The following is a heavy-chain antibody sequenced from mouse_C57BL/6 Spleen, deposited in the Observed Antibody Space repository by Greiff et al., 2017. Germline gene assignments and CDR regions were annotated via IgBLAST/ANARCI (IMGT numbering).Heavy chain of an antibody. CDR1: GYTFTDYE. D-gene: IGHD1-1*01. CDR2: IDPETGGT. V-gene: IGHV1-15*01. Sequence: LVESGAELVRPGASVTLSCKASGYTFTDYEMHWVKQTPVHGLEWIGAIDPETGGTAYNQKFKGKAILTADKSSSTAYMELRSLTSEDSAVYYCTGSKGLFDYWGQGTTLTVSS. J-gene: IGHJ2*01. CDR3: TGSKGLFDY.